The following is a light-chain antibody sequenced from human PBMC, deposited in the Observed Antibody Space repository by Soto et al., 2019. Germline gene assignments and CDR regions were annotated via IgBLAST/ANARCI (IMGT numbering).Light chain of an antibody. CDR3: SSFAASNTWV. CDR1: SSDVGAYNY. Sequence: QSALTQPPSASGSPGQSVTISCTGTSSDVGAYNYVSWYQQHAGKAPKLAIYEVTKRPSGVPDRFSGSKSANTASLTVSGLQAEYEADYYCSSFAASNTWVFGGGTKLTVL. J-gene: IGLJ3*02. CDR2: EVT. V-gene: IGLV2-8*01.